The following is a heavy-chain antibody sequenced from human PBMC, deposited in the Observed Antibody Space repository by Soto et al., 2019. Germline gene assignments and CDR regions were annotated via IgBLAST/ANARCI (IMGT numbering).Heavy chain of an antibody. J-gene: IGHJ6*03. CDR1: GGSFSGYY. V-gene: IGHV4-34*01. Sequence: QVQLQQWGAGLLKPSETLSLTCAVYGGSFSGYYWSWIRQPPGKGLEWIGEINHSGSTNYNPSLKRRVTISVDTSKNQFSLKLSSVTAADTAVYYCARVRRKAAAGSLYYYYYYMDVWGKGTTVTVSS. CDR3: ARVRRKAAAGSLYYYYYYMDV. D-gene: IGHD6-13*01. CDR2: INHSGST.